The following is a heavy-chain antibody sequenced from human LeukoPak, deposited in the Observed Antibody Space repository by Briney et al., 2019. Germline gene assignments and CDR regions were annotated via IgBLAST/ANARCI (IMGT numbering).Heavy chain of an antibody. CDR2: ISNGGYAT. J-gene: IGHJ5*02. CDR3: TRENYVPDS. V-gene: IGHV3-7*03. Sequence: GGSLRLSCVASGYNFSPYWMSWVRQTPGKGLEWVASISNGGYATYYVDSVRGRFTISRDDAKNSLFLQMNGLGADDTAVYYCTRENYVPDSWGQGTLVTVST. CDR1: GYNFSPYW. D-gene: IGHD3-10*02.